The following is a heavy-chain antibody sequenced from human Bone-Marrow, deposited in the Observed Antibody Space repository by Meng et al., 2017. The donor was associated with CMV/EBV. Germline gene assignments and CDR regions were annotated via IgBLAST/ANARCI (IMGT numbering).Heavy chain of an antibody. J-gene: IGHJ4*02. V-gene: IGHV1-69*10. Sequence: SVKGSCKASGGTFARYAFSWVRQAPGQRLEWMGATLPMFGIEKYAPKFQGRVTITADRFTSTAHMKLRSLRSEDTAVYYCARVSGGDYHESSGIQPYPYYFDFWGQGTLVTVPS. CDR1: GGTFARYA. D-gene: IGHD3-22*01. CDR2: TLPMFGIE. CDR3: ARVSGGDYHESSGIQPYPYYFDF.